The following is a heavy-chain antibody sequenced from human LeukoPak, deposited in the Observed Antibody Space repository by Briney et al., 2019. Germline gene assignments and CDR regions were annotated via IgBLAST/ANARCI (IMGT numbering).Heavy chain of an antibody. D-gene: IGHD1-26*01. CDR1: GFTFSSYS. J-gene: IGHJ5*02. CDR2: ISSSSSYI. Sequence: GGSLRLSCAASGFTFSSYSMNWVRQAPGKGLEWVSSISSSSSYIYYADSVKGRFTISRDNAKNSLYLQMNSLRAEDTAVYYCARADGGSYWFDPWGQGTLVTVSS. V-gene: IGHV3-21*01. CDR3: ARADGGSYWFDP.